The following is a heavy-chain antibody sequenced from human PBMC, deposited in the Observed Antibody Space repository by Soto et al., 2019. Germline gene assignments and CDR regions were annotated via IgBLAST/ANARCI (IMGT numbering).Heavy chain of an antibody. CDR2: ISSSSSYT. CDR3: ARDGDSSSSHYGPSYHYYGMDV. D-gene: IGHD6-6*01. Sequence: PGGSLRLSCAASGFTFSDYYMSWIRQAPGKGLEWVSYISSSSSYTNYADSVKGRFTISRDNAKNSLYLQMNSLRAEDTAVYYCARDGDSSSSHYGPSYHYYGMDVWGQGTTVTVSS. V-gene: IGHV3-11*06. CDR1: GFTFSDYY. J-gene: IGHJ6*02.